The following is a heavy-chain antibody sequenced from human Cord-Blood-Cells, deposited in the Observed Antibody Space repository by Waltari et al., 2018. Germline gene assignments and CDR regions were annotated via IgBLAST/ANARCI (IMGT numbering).Heavy chain of an antibody. V-gene: IGHV4-4*07. CDR2: IYTRGST. D-gene: IGHD2-2*02. CDR3: ARGGRRVVVVPAAILAFDI. CDR1: GASISSYY. Sequence: QVQLQESGPGLVQPSETLSLTCTVPGASISSYYWGWTRLPPGQGLEWIGRIYTRGSTNYNPSLKSRVTMSVDTSKNQFSLKLSSVTAADTAVYYCARGGRRVVVVPAAILAFDIWGQGTMVTVSS. J-gene: IGHJ3*02.